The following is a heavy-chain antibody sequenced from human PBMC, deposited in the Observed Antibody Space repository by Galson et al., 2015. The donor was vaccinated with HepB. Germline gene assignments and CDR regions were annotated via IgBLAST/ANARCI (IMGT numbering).Heavy chain of an antibody. D-gene: IGHD2/OR15-2a*01. CDR1: GFSFGTYG. Sequence: SLRLSCATSGFSFGTYGMSWARQSPGKELEWVSYGGSGGSRYYADSVKGRFTISRDNSKNTPYLQMHSLRAEDTAIYYCAKHPGSQYSYYYVDVWGKGTTVTVSS. CDR3: AKHPGSQYSYYYVDV. J-gene: IGHJ6*03. V-gene: IGHV3-23*01. CDR2: GGSGGSR.